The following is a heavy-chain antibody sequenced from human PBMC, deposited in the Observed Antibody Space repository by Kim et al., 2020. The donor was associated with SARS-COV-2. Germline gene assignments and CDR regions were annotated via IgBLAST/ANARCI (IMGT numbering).Heavy chain of an antibody. CDR1: GGSISSSSYY. J-gene: IGHJ5*01. D-gene: IGHD3-3*01. Sequence: SETLSLTCTVSGGSISSSSYYWGWIRQPPGKGLEWIGSIYYSGSTYYNPSLKSRVTISVDTSKNQFSLKLSSVTAADTAVYYCARGILGLRFLESTGWF. V-gene: IGHV4-39*07. CDR3: ARGILGLRFLESTGWF. CDR2: IYYSGST.